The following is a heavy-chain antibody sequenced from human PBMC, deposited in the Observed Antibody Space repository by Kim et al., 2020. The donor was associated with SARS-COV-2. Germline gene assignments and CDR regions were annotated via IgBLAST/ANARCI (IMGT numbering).Heavy chain of an antibody. D-gene: IGHD2-15*01. CDR3: ARHLDATD. Sequence: GSTHYNPSLKSRVTISVDTSKNQFSLKLSSVTAADTAVYYCARHLDATDWGQGTLVTVSS. CDR2: GST. V-gene: IGHV4-59*08. J-gene: IGHJ4*02.